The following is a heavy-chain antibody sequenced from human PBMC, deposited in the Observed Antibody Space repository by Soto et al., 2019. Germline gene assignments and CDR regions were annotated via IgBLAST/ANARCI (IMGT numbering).Heavy chain of an antibody. Sequence: EVQLLESGGGLVQPGGSLRLSCAASGFTFSSYAMSWVRQAPGKGLEWVSAISGSGGSTYYADSVKGRFTISRDNSKNPLYLQLNSLRAEDTAVYYCAKDIYEPTVTAYYYYYCGMDVWGQGTTVNVSS. CDR1: GFTFSSYA. D-gene: IGHD4-4*01. CDR2: ISGSGGST. V-gene: IGHV3-23*01. CDR3: AKDIYEPTVTAYYYYYCGMDV. J-gene: IGHJ6*02.